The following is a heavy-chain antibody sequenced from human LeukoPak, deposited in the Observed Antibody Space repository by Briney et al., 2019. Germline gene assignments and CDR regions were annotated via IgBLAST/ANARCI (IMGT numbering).Heavy chain of an antibody. J-gene: IGHJ6*02. Sequence: GGSLRLSCAASGFTFSSYSMNWVRQAPGKGLEWVSSISSSSYIYYADSVKGRFTISRDNAKNSLYLQMNSLRAEDTAVYYCARDVGGSQCSSTSCYFETNYYYYYGMDVWGQGTTVTVSS. CDR1: GFTFSSYS. CDR2: ISSSSYI. V-gene: IGHV3-21*01. CDR3: ARDVGGSQCSSTSCYFETNYYYYYGMDV. D-gene: IGHD2-2*01.